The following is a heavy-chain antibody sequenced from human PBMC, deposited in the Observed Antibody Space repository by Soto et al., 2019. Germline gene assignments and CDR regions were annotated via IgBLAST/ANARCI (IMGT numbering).Heavy chain of an antibody. CDR3: AKESVTMVRGVVISRYFDL. J-gene: IGHJ2*01. Sequence: GGSLRLSCAASGFTFSNYGMHWVRQAPDRGLEWVAAMWYDESRTFYAETVKGRFTISRDDSRKTLYLEMNTPRVDDTGVYFCAKESVTMVRGVVISRYFDLWGRGTLVTVSS. D-gene: IGHD3-10*01. CDR2: MWYDESRT. V-gene: IGHV3-33*06. CDR1: GFTFSNYG.